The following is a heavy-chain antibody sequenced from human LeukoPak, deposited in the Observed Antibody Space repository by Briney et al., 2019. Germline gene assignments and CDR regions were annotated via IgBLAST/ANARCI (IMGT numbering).Heavy chain of an antibody. J-gene: IGHJ4*02. D-gene: IGHD6-19*01. V-gene: IGHV1-46*01. CDR1: RYTFTSYY. Sequence: GASVKVSRKASRYTFTSYYMHSVRQTPGQGLEWMGIINPSGGSTSYAQKFQGRVTMTRETSTSTVYMELSSLRSEDTAVYYCASGKAGGIAVAGTGYWGQGTLVTVSS. CDR3: ASGKAGGIAVAGTGY. CDR2: INPSGGST.